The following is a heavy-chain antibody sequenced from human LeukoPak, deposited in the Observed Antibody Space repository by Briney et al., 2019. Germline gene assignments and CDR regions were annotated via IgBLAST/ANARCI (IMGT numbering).Heavy chain of an antibody. D-gene: IGHD6-13*01. CDR3: ARGRGRHSSSWYYFDY. V-gene: IGHV4-34*01. J-gene: IGHJ4*02. Sequence: SETLSLTCAVYGGSFSGYYWSWIRQPPGKGLDWIGEINHSGSTNYNPSLKSRVTISVDTSKNQFSLKLSSVTAADTAVYYCARGRGRHSSSWYYFDYWGQGTLVTVSS. CDR1: GGSFSGYY. CDR2: INHSGST.